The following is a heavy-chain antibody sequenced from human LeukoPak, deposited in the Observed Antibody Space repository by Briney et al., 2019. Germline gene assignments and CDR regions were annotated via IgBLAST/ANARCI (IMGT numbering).Heavy chain of an antibody. D-gene: IGHD3-3*01. V-gene: IGHV3-33*01. J-gene: IGHJ4*02. Sequence: GGSPRLSCAASGFTFSSYGMHWVRQAPGKGLEWVAVIWYDGSNKYYADSVKGRFTISRDNSKNTLYLQMNSLRAEDTAVYYCARGYDFWSGYSAHYFDYWGQGTLVTVSS. CDR1: GFTFSSYG. CDR3: ARGYDFWSGYSAHYFDY. CDR2: IWYDGSNK.